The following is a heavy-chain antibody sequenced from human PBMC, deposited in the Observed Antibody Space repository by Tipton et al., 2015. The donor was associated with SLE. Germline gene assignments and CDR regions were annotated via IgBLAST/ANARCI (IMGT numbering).Heavy chain of an antibody. D-gene: IGHD4-11*01. J-gene: IGHJ6*03. CDR3: ARSGAGDSTYGDYYYYYYMDV. CDR1: GGSISSGGYY. CDR2: IYYSGST. Sequence: TLSLTCTVSGGSISSGGYYWSWIRQHPGKGLEWIGYIYYSGSTNYNPSLKSRVTISVDTSKNQFSLKLSSVTAADTAVYYCARSGAGDSTYGDYYYYYYMDVWGKGTTVTVSS. V-gene: IGHV4-31*03.